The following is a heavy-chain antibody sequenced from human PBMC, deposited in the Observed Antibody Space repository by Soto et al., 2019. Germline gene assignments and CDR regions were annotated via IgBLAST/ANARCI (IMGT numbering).Heavy chain of an antibody. D-gene: IGHD3-22*01. V-gene: IGHV4-31*03. CDR1: GGSISSGGYY. Sequence: SETLSLTCTVSGGSISSGGYYWSWIRQHSGKGLEWIGYIYYSGSTYYNPSLKSRVTILVDTSKNQFSLKLSSVTAADTAVYYCARSDYDSSGYYWFDPWGQGTLVTVSS. CDR2: IYYSGST. J-gene: IGHJ5*02. CDR3: ARSDYDSSGYYWFDP.